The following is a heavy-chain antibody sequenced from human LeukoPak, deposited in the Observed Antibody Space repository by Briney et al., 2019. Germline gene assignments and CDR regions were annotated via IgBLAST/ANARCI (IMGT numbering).Heavy chain of an antibody. V-gene: IGHV4-39*07. D-gene: IGHD2-2*01. J-gene: IGHJ4*02. CDR2: IYYSGST. CDR3: ARLTSSLGSIDY. CDR1: GGSISSSSYY. Sequence: SETLSLTCTVSGGSISSSSYYWGWIRQPPGKGLEWIGSIYYSGSTYYNPSLKSRVTISVDTSKNQFSLKLSSVTAADTAVYYCARLTSSLGSIDYWGQGTLVTVSS.